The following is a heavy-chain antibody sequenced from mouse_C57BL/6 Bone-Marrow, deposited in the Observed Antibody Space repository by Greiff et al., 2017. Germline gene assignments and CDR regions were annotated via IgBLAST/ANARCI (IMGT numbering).Heavy chain of an antibody. J-gene: IGHJ4*01. V-gene: IGHV1-50*01. CDR2: IDPSDSYT. CDR1: GYTFTSYW. D-gene: IGHD2-2*01. CDR3: ASLGLRRLYAMDY. Sequence: VQLQQPGAELVKPGASVKLSCKASGYTFTSYWMQWVKQRPGQGLEWIGEIDPSDSYTNYNQKFKGKATLTVDTSSSTAYMQLSSLTSEDSAVYYCASLGLRRLYAMDYWGQGTSVTVSS.